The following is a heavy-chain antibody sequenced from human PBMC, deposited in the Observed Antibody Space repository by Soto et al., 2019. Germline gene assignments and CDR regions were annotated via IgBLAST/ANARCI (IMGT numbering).Heavy chain of an antibody. V-gene: IGHV4-4*02. CDR2: VYHSGST. D-gene: IGHD3-10*01. CDR1: GGSISSSHW. Sequence: QVQLQESGPGLVKPSGTLSLTCAVSGGSISSSHWWSWVRQPPGKGLEWIGEVYHSGSTNYNPSPKGPVTLSGDKSKNQCTLKLRSWTAAATAGYYFASTGGGADYWGQRTLVTVSS. J-gene: IGHJ4*02. CDR3: ASTGGGADY.